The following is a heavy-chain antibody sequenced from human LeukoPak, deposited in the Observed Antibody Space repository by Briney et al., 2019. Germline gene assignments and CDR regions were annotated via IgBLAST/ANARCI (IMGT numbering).Heavy chain of an antibody. CDR3: AKEKVLATVGTVGFDP. V-gene: IGHV3-23*01. CDR2: ISGSGGNT. J-gene: IGHJ5*02. Sequence: PGGSLRLSCAASGFTFSTNAMSWVRQAPGKGLEWVSAISGSGGNTYYADSVKGRFTISRDNSKNTLYLQINSLRAEDTAVYYCAKEKVLATVGTVGFDPWGQGTLVIVSS. CDR1: GFTFSTNA. D-gene: IGHD6-13*01.